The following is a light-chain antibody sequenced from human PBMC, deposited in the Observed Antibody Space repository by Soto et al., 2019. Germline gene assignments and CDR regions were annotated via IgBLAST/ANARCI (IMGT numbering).Light chain of an antibody. J-gene: IGKJ4*01. CDR2: DAS. CDR3: QQCSTSPLT. V-gene: IGKV3-20*01. CDR1: QSVPKNY. Sequence: EIVLTQSRGTLSLSPGERATLSCRASQSVPKNYLAWYQQKPGQAPRLLIHDASSKATGIPDKFSGSGSGTDFTLTISRLEPEDFAVYYCQQCSTSPLTFGGGTKVDIK.